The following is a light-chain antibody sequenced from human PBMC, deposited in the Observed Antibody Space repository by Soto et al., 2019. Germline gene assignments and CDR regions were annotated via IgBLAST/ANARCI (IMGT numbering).Light chain of an antibody. Sequence: DIKMNKSPSSLSASVGDGVSITCRASQSISYFLNWYLQKPGKAPNLLIYGASTLQSGVPSRFSGSGSGTDFTLTVSSLQPEDFATYYCQMFNNYPIPFGQVTLLEIK. CDR1: QSISYF. CDR3: QMFNNYPIP. J-gene: IGKJ5*01. CDR2: GAS. V-gene: IGKV1-39*01.